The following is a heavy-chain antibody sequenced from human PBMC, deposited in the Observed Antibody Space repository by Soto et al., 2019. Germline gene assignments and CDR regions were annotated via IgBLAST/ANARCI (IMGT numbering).Heavy chain of an antibody. D-gene: IGHD3-3*01. V-gene: IGHV3-21*01. CDR3: ARGPYDFWSGYYTVEEVY. J-gene: IGHJ4*02. CDR2: ISSSSSYI. CDR1: GFTFSSYS. Sequence: EVQLVESGGGLVKPGGSLRLSCAASGFTFSSYSMNWVRQAPGKGLEWVSSISSSSSYIYYADSVKGRFTISRDNAKNALYLQMNSLRAEDTAVYYCARGPYDFWSGYYTVEEVYWGQGTMVTVSS.